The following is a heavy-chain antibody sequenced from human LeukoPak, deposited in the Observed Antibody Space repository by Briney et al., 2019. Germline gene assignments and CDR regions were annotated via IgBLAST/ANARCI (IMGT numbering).Heavy chain of an antibody. D-gene: IGHD1-26*01. Sequence: AGGSPRRYCAASGFTFSSYAMSWVRQAPGKGLEWVSAISGSGGSTYYADSVKGRFTISRDNSKNTLYLQMNSLRAEDTAVYYCAKELSGSPDYWGQGTLVTVSS. CDR3: AKELSGSPDY. CDR1: GFTFSSYA. V-gene: IGHV3-23*01. J-gene: IGHJ4*02. CDR2: ISGSGGST.